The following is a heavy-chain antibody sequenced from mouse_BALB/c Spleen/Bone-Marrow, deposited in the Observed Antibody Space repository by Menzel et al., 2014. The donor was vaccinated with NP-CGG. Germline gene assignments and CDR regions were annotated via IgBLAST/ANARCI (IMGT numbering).Heavy chain of an antibody. V-gene: IGHV5-17*02. J-gene: IGHJ2*01. CDR2: ISSGSSTI. D-gene: IGHD4-1*01. Sequence: EVNVVESGGGLVQPGGSRKLSCAASGFTFSSFGMHWVRQAPEKGLEWVAYISSGSSTILYADTVKGRFTVSRDNPKNTLFLQMTSLRSEDTAMYYCTRGGNWDDFDYWGQGTTLTVSS. CDR3: TRGGNWDDFDY. CDR1: GFTFSSFG.